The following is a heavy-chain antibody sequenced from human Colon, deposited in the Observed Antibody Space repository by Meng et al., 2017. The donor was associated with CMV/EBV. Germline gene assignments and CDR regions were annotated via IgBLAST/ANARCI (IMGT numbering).Heavy chain of an antibody. CDR1: GYTFTDHY. Sequence: ASVKVSCKASGYTFTDHYIHWVRQAPGQGLEWMGWINPNSGGTTYEPNFHGRVTLTRDTSISTVYMEVTRLTSDDTAMYYCARADSDSSGYYGPDFWGQGTMVTVSS. J-gene: IGHJ3*01. D-gene: IGHD3-22*01. CDR3: ARADSDSSGYYGPDF. V-gene: IGHV1-2*02. CDR2: INPNSGGT.